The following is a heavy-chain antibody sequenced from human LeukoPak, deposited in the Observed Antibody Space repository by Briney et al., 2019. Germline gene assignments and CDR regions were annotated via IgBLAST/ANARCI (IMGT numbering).Heavy chain of an antibody. CDR2: IYPGDSDT. D-gene: IGHD5-18*01. J-gene: IGHJ4*02. Sequence: GESLKISCKTSGYSFTNKWIGWVRQMPGKGLEWMGIIYPGDSDTRYSPSFQGQVTISADKSISTAYLQWSSLKASDTAMYYCARQGEVDTATYWGQGTLVTVSS. V-gene: IGHV5-51*01. CDR3: ARQGEVDTATY. CDR1: GYSFTNKW.